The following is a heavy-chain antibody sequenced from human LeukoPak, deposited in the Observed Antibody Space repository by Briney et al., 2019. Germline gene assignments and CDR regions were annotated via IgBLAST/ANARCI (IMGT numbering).Heavy chain of an antibody. CDR3: AEINLVEEGGRFVNWLDP. CDR1: GYTFTSYG. D-gene: IGHD1-26*01. Sequence: GASVKVSCKASGYTFTSYGISWVRLAPGQGLEWMGWISAYSGNTNYAQKFQGRVTITTDESTRTAYMELSSLTFEDTAVYYCAEINLVEEGGRFVNWLDPWGQGTLVTVSS. J-gene: IGHJ5*02. CDR2: ISAYSGNT. V-gene: IGHV1-18*01.